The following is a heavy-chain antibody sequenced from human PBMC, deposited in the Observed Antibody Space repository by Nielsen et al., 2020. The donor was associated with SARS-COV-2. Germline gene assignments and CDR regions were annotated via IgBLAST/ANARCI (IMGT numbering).Heavy chain of an antibody. CDR1: GGSVSSGSYY. D-gene: IGHD2-21*01. CDR2: INHSGST. V-gene: IGHV4-39*07. J-gene: IGHJ5*02. CDR3: AREIVVVITNWFDP. Sequence: SETLSLTCTVSGGSVSSGSYYWSWIRQPPGKGLEWIGEINHSGSTNYNPSLKSRVTISVDTSKNQFSLKLSSVTAADTAVYYCAREIVVVITNWFDPWGQGTLVTVSS.